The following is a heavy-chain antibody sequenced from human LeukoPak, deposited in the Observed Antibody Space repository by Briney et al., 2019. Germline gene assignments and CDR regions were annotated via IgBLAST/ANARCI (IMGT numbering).Heavy chain of an antibody. D-gene: IGHD3-10*01. CDR3: ARETYYYGSGSYYLLDY. J-gene: IGHJ4*02. CDR1: GGSISSYY. CDR2: IYYSGST. Sequence: SETLSLTCTVSGGSISSYYWSWIRQPPGKGLEWIGHIYYSGSTNYNPSLKSRLTISIDTSKNQFSLKLSSVTAADTAVYYCARETYYYGSGSYYLLDYWGQGTLVTVSS. V-gene: IGHV4-59*12.